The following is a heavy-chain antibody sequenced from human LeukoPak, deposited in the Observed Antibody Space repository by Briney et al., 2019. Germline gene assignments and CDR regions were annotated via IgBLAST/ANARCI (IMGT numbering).Heavy chain of an antibody. CDR3: AKDRTGGSGVRGYYYYMDV. CDR1: GFTFSSYG. CDR2: LSGSGGTT. D-gene: IGHD3-10*01. J-gene: IGHJ6*03. Sequence: GGTLRLSCAASGFTFSSYGMGWVRQAPGKGLEWVSSLSGSGGTTYYADSVKGRFIISRDNSKNTLFLRMNSLRAEDTAVYYCAKDRTGGSGVRGYYYYMDVWGKGTTVTISS. V-gene: IGHV3-23*01.